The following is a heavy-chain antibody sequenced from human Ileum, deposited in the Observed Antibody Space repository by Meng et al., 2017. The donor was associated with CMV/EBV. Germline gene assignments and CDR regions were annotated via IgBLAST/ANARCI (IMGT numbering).Heavy chain of an antibody. J-gene: IGHJ4*02. CDR3: TGGANNY. Sequence: GESLKISCTASGFTFGDYAMGWVRQAPGKGLEWVGFISSKAYGGTTEYAASVKGRFTISRDDSKSIAYLQMNSLKIEDTAVYYCTGGANNYWGQGTLVT. CDR2: ISSKAYGGTT. D-gene: IGHD3-16*01. CDR1: GFTFGDYA. V-gene: IGHV3-49*04.